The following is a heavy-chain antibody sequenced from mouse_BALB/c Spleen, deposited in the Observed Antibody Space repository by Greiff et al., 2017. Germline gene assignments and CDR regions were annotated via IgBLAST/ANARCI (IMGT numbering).Heavy chain of an antibody. J-gene: IGHJ3*01. V-gene: IGHV14-1*02. CDR2: IDPENGNT. CDR3: AIDGYSRFAY. CDR1: GFNIKDYY. D-gene: IGHD2-3*01. Sequence: EVKLMESGAELVRPGALVKLSCKASGFNIKDYYIHWVKQRPEQGLEWIGWIDPENGNTIYDPKFQGKASITADTSSNTAYLQLSSLTSEDTAVYYSAIDGYSRFAYWGQGTLVTVSA.